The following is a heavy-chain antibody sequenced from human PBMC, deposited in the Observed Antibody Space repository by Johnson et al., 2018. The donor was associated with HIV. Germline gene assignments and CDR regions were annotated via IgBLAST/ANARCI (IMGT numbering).Heavy chain of an antibody. V-gene: IGHV3-64*01. J-gene: IGHJ3*02. Sequence: VQLVESGGGLVQPGGSLRLSCAASGFTFSSYGMHWVRQAPGKGLEYVSGISSNGDSTYYANSVKGRFTISRHNSKHTLYLQMGSLRAEDMAVYYCAREGGVGYYYGSGILDAFDIWGQGTMVTVSS. CDR1: GFTFSSYG. CDR2: ISSNGDST. D-gene: IGHD3-10*01. CDR3: AREGGVGYYYGSGILDAFDI.